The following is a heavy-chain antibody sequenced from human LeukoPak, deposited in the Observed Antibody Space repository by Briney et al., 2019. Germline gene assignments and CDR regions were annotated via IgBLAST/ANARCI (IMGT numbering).Heavy chain of an antibody. CDR2: ISGSGGST. D-gene: IGHD5-12*01. J-gene: IGHJ4*02. Sequence: PGGSLRLSCAASGFTFSSYAMSWVRQAPGKGLELVSAISGSGGSTYYADSVEGRFTISRDNSKNTLYLQMNSLRAEDTAVYYCAKETVVAKSPCFDYWGQGTLVTVSS. CDR3: AKETVVAKSPCFDY. CDR1: GFTFSSYA. V-gene: IGHV3-23*01.